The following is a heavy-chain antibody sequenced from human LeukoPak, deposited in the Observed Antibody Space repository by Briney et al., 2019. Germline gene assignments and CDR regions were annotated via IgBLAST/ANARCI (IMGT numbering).Heavy chain of an antibody. V-gene: IGHV3-30*04. D-gene: IGHD5-12*01. CDR1: GFTLRTYA. J-gene: IGHJ4*02. CDR3: ASDSGYDFRSPGDY. CDR2: ISYDGSNK. Sequence: GGALRLSPAASGFTLRTYATHGGPPAPGRGRGGVAVISYDGSNKYYADSVKGRFTISRDNSKNTLYLQMNSLRAEDTAVYYCASDSGYDFRSPGDYWGQGTLVTVSS.